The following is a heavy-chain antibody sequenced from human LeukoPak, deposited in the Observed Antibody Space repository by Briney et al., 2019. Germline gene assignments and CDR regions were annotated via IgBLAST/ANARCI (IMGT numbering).Heavy chain of an antibody. V-gene: IGHV4-34*01. Sequence: PSETLSLTCAVYGGSFSGYYWGWIRQPPGKGLEWIGEINHSGSTNYNSSLKSRVTVSVDTSKNQFSLKISSVTAADTAVYFCARVHGPLDYWGQGILVIVSS. D-gene: IGHD4-17*01. J-gene: IGHJ4*02. CDR3: ARVHGPLDY. CDR2: INHSGST. CDR1: GGSFSGYY.